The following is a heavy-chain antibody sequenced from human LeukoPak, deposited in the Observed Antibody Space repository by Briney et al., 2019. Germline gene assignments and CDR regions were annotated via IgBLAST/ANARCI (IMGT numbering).Heavy chain of an antibody. CDR2: INPNSGGT. Sequence: ASVKVSCKASGYTFTGYYMHWVRQAPGQGLEWMGWINPNSGGTNYAQKVQGRVTMTRDTSITTAYMELSRLRSDDTAVYYCARAGRGVWFGEKNWFDPWGQGTLVTVSS. CDR1: GYTFTGYY. D-gene: IGHD3-10*01. CDR3: ARAGRGVWFGEKNWFDP. V-gene: IGHV1-2*02. J-gene: IGHJ5*02.